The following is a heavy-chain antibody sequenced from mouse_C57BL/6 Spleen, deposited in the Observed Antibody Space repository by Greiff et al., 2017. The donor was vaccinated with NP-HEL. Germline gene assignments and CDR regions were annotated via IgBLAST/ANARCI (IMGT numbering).Heavy chain of an antibody. D-gene: IGHD1-1*02. V-gene: IGHV1-64*01. Sequence: QVQLQQPGAELVKPGASVKLSCKASGYTFTSYWMHWVKQRPGQGLEWIGMIHPTSGSTNYNEKFKSKATLTVDKSSSTAYMQLSSLTSEDSAVYYCARANDYYGGRGGDYAMDDWGQGTSVTVSS. J-gene: IGHJ4*01. CDR2: IHPTSGST. CDR3: ARANDYYGGRGGDYAMDD. CDR1: GYTFTSYW.